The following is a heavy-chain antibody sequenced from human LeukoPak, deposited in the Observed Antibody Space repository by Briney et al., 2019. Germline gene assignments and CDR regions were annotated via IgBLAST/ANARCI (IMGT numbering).Heavy chain of an antibody. CDR2: IWYGGSNK. Sequence: PGGSLRLSCAASGFTFSSYGMHWVRQAPGKGLEWVAVIWYGGSNKYYADSVKGRFTISRDNSKNTLYLQMNSLRAEDTAVYYCARDATVDTAMVGAFDIWGQGTMVTVSS. V-gene: IGHV3-33*01. CDR3: ARDATVDTAMVGAFDI. J-gene: IGHJ3*02. CDR1: GFTFSSYG. D-gene: IGHD5-18*01.